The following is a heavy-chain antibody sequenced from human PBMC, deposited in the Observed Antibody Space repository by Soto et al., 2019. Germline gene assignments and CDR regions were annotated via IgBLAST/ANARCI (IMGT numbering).Heavy chain of an antibody. CDR3: ARGPLLKYSSGWYNY. D-gene: IGHD6-19*01. J-gene: IGHJ4*02. CDR2: INPSAGST. CDR1: GYTFTTYY. V-gene: IGHV1-46*03. Sequence: GASVKVSCKASGYTFTTYYVHWVRQAPGQGLAWMGIINPSAGSTSYAQMFQGRVTMTSDTSTGTVYMELSSLRSEDTAVYYCARGPLLKYSSGWYNYWGQGTLVTVSS.